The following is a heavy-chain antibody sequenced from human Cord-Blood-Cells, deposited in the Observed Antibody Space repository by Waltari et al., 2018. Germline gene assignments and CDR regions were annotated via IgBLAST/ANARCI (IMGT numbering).Heavy chain of an antibody. V-gene: IGHV3-30*04. D-gene: IGHD6-13*01. CDR1: GFTFSSYV. J-gene: IGHJ4*02. CDR2: ISYDGSKN. CDR3: ASQLIAAAGDY. Sequence: QVQLVESGGGVVQPGRSLRLSCAASGFTFSSYVMHWVRQAPGKGLEMVAVISYDGSKNNNADSVKGLFTISRDNAKNTLYLQMNSLRAEDTAVYYCASQLIAAAGDYWGQGTLVTVSS.